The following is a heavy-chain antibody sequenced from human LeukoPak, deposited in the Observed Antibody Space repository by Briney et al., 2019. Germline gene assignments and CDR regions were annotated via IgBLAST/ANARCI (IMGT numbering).Heavy chain of an antibody. CDR1: GFTFSSYA. V-gene: IGHV3-23*01. J-gene: IGHJ4*02. Sequence: GGSLRLSCAASGFTFSSYAMSWVRQAPGKGLEWVAAISGSGGSTYYADSVKGRFTISRDNSKNTLYLQMNSLRAEDTAVYYCAKVLYVSSGWYFDYWGQGTLVTVSS. CDR3: AKVLYVSSGWYFDY. D-gene: IGHD6-19*01. CDR2: ISGSGGST.